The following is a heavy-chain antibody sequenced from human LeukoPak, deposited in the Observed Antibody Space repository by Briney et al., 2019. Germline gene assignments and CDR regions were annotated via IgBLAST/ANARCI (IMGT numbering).Heavy chain of an antibody. CDR3: AGIWVAYSGVDY. Sequence: PGGSLRLSCAASGFTFSSYWMQWVRQAPAKGLVLVSRINGDGSHTDYADSVKGRFTISRDNARNTLYLQMNSLRVEDTAMYYCAGIWVAYSGVDYWGQGALVTVSS. J-gene: IGHJ4*02. CDR2: INGDGSHT. CDR1: GFTFSSYW. V-gene: IGHV3-74*01. D-gene: IGHD1-26*01.